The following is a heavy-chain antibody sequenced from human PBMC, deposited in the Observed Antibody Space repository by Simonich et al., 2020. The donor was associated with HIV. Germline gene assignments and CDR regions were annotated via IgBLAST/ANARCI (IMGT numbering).Heavy chain of an antibody. CDR2: INHSRST. CDR3: ARLTAGGLGEYFQH. V-gene: IGHV4-34*01. CDR1: GGSFIVYY. D-gene: IGHD6-13*01. J-gene: IGHJ1*01. Sequence: QVQLQQWGAGLLKPSETLSLTCAVYGGSFIVYYWSWVRQPPGKGLEWIGEINHSRSTNYNPSLKSRVTISVDTSKNQFSLKLSSVTAADTAVYYCARLTAGGLGEYFQHWGQGTLVTVSS.